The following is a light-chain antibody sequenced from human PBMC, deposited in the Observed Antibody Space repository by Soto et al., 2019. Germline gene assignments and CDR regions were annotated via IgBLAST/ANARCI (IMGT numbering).Light chain of an antibody. Sequence: QSLLTQPASVSVSPGQSITVSCTGTSSDVGGYNYVSWYQQHPGKAPRLMIYDVTNRPSGVSDRFSGSKSGNTASLTISGLQAEDEADYYCSSYRRGSTYVFGTGTKVTVL. V-gene: IGLV2-14*03. CDR2: DVT. CDR1: SSDVGGYNY. J-gene: IGLJ1*01. CDR3: SSYRRGSTYV.